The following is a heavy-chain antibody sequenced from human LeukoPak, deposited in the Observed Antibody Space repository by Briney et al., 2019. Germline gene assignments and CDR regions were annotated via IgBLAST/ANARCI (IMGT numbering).Heavy chain of an antibody. CDR2: IIALNGNT. CDR3: ERSLFCRGGSCLAAY. Sequence: ASVKVSWKASGYTFTIYGISWVRQAPEQWREWMGWIIALNGNTNYAQKLQVRVTMTTDTYTSTDYMALRRMRSEDMAVYYCERSLFCRGGSCLAAYWGQGTLVTVSS. V-gene: IGHV1-18*03. CDR1: GYTFTIYG. J-gene: IGHJ1*01. D-gene: IGHD2-15*01.